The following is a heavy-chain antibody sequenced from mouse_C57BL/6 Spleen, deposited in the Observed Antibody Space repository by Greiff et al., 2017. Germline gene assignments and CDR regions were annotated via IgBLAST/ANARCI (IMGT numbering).Heavy chain of an antibody. CDR3: TTSSKGY. Sequence: EVQLQESGAELVRPGASVKLSCTASGFNIKDDYMHWVKQRPEQGLEWIGWIDPENGDTEYASKFQGKATITADTSSNTAYLQLSSLTSEDTAVYYCTTSSKGYWGQGTTLTVSS. J-gene: IGHJ2*01. V-gene: IGHV14-4*01. D-gene: IGHD6-1*01. CDR2: IDPENGDT. CDR1: GFNIKDDY.